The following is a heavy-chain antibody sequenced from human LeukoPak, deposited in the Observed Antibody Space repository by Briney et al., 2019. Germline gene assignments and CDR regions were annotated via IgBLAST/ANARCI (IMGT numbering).Heavy chain of an antibody. CDR2: IFYTGST. V-gene: IGHV4-59*01. D-gene: IGHD6-6*01. Sequence: SETLSLTCTVSGDSINSYYWSWIRQPPGKGLEWIGYIFYTGSTNYNPSLKSRVTISVDTSKNQFSLKVNSVTAAGTAVYYCARGTHSSSPIPLDYWGQGTLVTVSS. CDR3: ARGTHSSSPIPLDY. J-gene: IGHJ4*02. CDR1: GDSINSYY.